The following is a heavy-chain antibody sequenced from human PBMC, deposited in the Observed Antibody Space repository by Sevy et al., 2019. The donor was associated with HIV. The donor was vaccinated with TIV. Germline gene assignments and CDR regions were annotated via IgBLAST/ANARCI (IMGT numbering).Heavy chain of an antibody. CDR2: ISKDGRTK. CDR1: GFTFNSYA. D-gene: IGHD2-8*02. CDR3: AKDRCTGDVCENYYYALDI. J-gene: IGHJ6*02. Sequence: GGSLRLSCAASGFTFNSYAMYWVRQAPGKGLEWVAVISKDGRTKYYAESVKGRFTISRDNSKNTLNLQMNSLRAEDTAVFYCAKDRCTGDVCENYYYALDIWGQGTTVTVSS. V-gene: IGHV3-30*18.